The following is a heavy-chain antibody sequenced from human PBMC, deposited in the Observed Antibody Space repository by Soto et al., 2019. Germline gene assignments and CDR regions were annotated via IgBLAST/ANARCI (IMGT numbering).Heavy chain of an antibody. Sequence: GGSLRLSCAASGFTFSSYWMHWVRQAPGKGLVWVSRINSDGSSTSYADSVKGRFTISRDNAKNTLYLQMNSLRAEDTAVYYCARGGSYSSSWYGDACDIWGQGTMVTVSS. D-gene: IGHD6-13*01. CDR3: ARGGSYSSSWYGDACDI. V-gene: IGHV3-74*01. CDR1: GFTFSSYW. CDR2: INSDGSST. J-gene: IGHJ3*02.